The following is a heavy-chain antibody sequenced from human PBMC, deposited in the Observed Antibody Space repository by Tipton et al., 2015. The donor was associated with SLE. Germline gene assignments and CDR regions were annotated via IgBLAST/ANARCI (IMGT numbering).Heavy chain of an antibody. CDR2: ISSSGSTI. CDR1: GFTFSSYE. V-gene: IGHV3-48*03. CDR3: ARAMYSSSSGFWYYYYGMDV. Sequence: QLVQSGGGLVQPGGSLRLSCAASGFTFSSYEMNWVRQAPGKGLEWVSYISSSGSTIYYADSVKGRFTISRDNAKNSLYLQMNSLRAEDTAVYYCARAMYSSSSGFWYYYYGMDVWGQGTTVTVSS. J-gene: IGHJ6*02. D-gene: IGHD6-6*01.